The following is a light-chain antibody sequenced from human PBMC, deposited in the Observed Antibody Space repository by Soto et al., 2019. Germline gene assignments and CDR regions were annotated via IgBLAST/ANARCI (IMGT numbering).Light chain of an antibody. CDR2: DVS. CDR3: SSYTSSSTSYV. V-gene: IGLV2-14*01. J-gene: IGLJ1*01. CDR1: SSDVGGYNY. Sequence: QSALTQPASVTGSTGQSITISCNGTSSDVGGYNYVSWYQQHPGKAPKLMIYDVSNRPSGVSNRFSGSKSGNTASLTISGLQAEDEADYYCSSYTSSSTSYVFGTGTKVTVL.